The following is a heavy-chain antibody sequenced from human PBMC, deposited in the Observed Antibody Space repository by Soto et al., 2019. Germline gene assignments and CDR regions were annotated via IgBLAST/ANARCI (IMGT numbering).Heavy chain of an antibody. CDR2: IYHSGST. Sequence: SETLSLTCTVSGGSVSSGSYYWSWIRQPPGKGLEGIGYIYHSGSTNYNPSLKSRVTISVDTSKNQFSLKLSSVTAADTAVYYCARYYKFWSGYSDYWGQGTLVTV. CDR3: ARYYKFWSGYSDY. J-gene: IGHJ4*02. V-gene: IGHV4-61*01. CDR1: GGSVSSGSYY. D-gene: IGHD3-3*01.